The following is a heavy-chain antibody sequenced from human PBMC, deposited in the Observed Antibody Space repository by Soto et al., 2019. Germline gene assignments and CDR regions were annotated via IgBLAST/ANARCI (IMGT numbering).Heavy chain of an antibody. V-gene: IGHV3-7*05. CDR1: GFSFSRYW. CDR2: IKEDGGEK. J-gene: IGHJ4*02. Sequence: VQLVDSGGGLVQPGGSLRVSCAASGFSFSRYWMSWVRQAPGKGPEWVANIKEDGGEKHYVDSVKGRFTISRDNTRNSMYLQMNSLRAEDTAVYYSARHRSGDFDYWGQGALVTVSS. D-gene: IGHD1-26*01. CDR3: ARHRSGDFDY.